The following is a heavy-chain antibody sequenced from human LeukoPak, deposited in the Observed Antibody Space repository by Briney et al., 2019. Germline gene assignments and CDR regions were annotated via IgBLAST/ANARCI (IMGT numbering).Heavy chain of an antibody. CDR1: GYTFTSYG. J-gene: IGHJ4*02. CDR2: ISAYNGNT. CDR3: ARDPQIQYGDSHERVFDY. V-gene: IGHV1-18*01. Sequence: GASVKVSCKASGYTFTSYGISWVRQAPGQGLEWMGWISAYNGNTNYAQKLQGRVTMTTDTSTSTAYMELRSLRSDDTAVYYCARDPQIQYGDSHERVFDYWGQGTLVTVSS. D-gene: IGHD4-17*01.